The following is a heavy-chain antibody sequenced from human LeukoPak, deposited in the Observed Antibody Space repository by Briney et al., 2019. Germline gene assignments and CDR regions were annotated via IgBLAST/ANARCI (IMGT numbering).Heavy chain of an antibody. CDR3: ARGLTLYDSSGYYYAGVYFDY. Sequence: YWMSWVRQAPGKGLEWVANIKQDGSEKYYVDSVKGRFTISRDNAKNSLYLQMNSLRAEDTAVYYCARGLTLYDSSGYYYAGVYFDYWGQGTLVTVSS. CDR1: YW. J-gene: IGHJ4*02. D-gene: IGHD3-22*01. V-gene: IGHV3-7*01. CDR2: IKQDGSEK.